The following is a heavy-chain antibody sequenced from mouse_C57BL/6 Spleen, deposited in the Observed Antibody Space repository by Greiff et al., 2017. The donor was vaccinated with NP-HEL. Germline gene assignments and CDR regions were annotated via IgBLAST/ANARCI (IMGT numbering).Heavy chain of an antibody. CDR3: ARITTVVATGAMEY. J-gene: IGHJ4*01. CDR2: ISSGSSTI. CDR1: GFTFSDYG. V-gene: IGHV5-17*01. D-gene: IGHD1-1*01. Sequence: EVQRVESGGGLVKPGGSLKLSCAASGFTFSDYGMHWVRQAPEKGLEWVAYISSGSSTIYYADTVKGRFTISRDNAKNTLFLQMTSLRSEDTAMYYCARITTVVATGAMEYWGQGTSVTVSS.